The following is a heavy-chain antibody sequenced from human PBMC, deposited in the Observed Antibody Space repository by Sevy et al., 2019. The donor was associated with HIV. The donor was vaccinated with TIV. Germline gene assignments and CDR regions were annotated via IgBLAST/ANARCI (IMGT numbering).Heavy chain of an antibody. Sequence: GGSLRLSCAASGFTFSSYSMNWVRLAPGKGLEWVSSISSSSSYIYYADSVKGRFTISRDNAKNSLYLQMNSLRAEDTAVYYCARDIYDSSGYGTSDAFDIWGQGTMVTVSS. CDR2: ISSSSSYI. CDR3: ARDIYDSSGYGTSDAFDI. V-gene: IGHV3-21*01. D-gene: IGHD3-22*01. J-gene: IGHJ3*02. CDR1: GFTFSSYS.